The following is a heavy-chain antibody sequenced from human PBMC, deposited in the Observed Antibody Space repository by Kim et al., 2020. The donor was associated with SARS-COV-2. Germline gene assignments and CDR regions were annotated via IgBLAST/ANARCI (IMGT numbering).Heavy chain of an antibody. Sequence: SETLSLTCAVYGGSFSCYYWSWIRQPPGKGLEWIGEINHSGSTNYNPSLKSRVTISVDTSKNQFSLKLSSVTAADTAVYYCANHISAGGTTTRVFDYWGQGTLVTVSS. CDR1: GGSFSCYY. J-gene: IGHJ4*02. CDR3: ANHISAGGTTTRVFDY. CDR2: INHSGST. V-gene: IGHV4-34*01. D-gene: IGHD4-4*01.